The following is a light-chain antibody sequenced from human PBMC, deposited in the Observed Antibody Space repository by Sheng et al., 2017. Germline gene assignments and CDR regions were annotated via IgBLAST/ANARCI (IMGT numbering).Light chain of an antibody. J-gene: IGKJ4*01. CDR1: RSVIRY. V-gene: IGKV3-11*01. CDR2: DAS. Sequence: EIVLTQSPATLSLSPGQRATLTCRASRSVIRYLAWYQQKPGQAPRLLIYDASNRAAGVPARFSGSGSGTDFTLTISSLQAEDVAVYYCQQYFSTPTFGGGTTVEIK. CDR3: QQYFSTPT.